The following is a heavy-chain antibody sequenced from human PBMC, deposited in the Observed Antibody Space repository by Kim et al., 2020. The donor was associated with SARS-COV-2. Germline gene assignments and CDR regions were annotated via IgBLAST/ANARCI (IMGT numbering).Heavy chain of an antibody. CDR2: VSTRGGT. D-gene: IGHD2-15*01. CDR1: GFTVSSNY. J-gene: IGHJ5*02. V-gene: IGHV3-66*01. CDR3: ARVGGCSADTCYKANWFDP. Sequence: GGSLRLSCAASGFTVSSNYMIWVRQAPGKGLEWVSTVSTRGGTFYADSVKGRFTVSRDNSKNMLYLQMNSLRVEDTAVYYCARVGGCSADTCYKANWFDPWGQGTLVTVSP.